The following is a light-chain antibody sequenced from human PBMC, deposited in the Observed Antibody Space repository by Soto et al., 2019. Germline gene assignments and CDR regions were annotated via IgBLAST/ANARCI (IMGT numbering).Light chain of an antibody. CDR1: QSVSNNY. CDR2: GAS. Sequence: EIVLTQSPGTLSLSPGERATLSCRASQSVSNNYLAWYQQKPGQAPRLLIYGASSRATGIPDRFSGSGSGTDFTLTISRLEPEDFAVYYCQQFGDSQLTFGGGTKVDIX. CDR3: QQFGDSQLT. J-gene: IGKJ4*01. V-gene: IGKV3-20*01.